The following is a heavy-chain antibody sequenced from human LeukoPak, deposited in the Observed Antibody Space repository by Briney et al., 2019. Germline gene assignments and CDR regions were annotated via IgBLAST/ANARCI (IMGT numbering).Heavy chain of an antibody. Sequence: ASVKVSCKASGYTFTGYYMHWVRQAPGQGLEWMGWINPNSGGTNYAQKFQGWVTMARDTSISTAYMELSRLRSDDTAVYYCARGLQQWLGYYFDYWGQGTLVTVSS. D-gene: IGHD6-19*01. CDR3: ARGLQQWLGYYFDY. J-gene: IGHJ4*02. V-gene: IGHV1-2*04. CDR2: INPNSGGT. CDR1: GYTFTGYY.